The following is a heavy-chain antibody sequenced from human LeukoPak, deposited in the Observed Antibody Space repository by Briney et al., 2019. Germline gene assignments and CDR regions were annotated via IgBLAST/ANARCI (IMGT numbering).Heavy chain of an antibody. CDR2: ISSSSSYI. V-gene: IGHV3-21*01. D-gene: IGHD4-11*01. CDR3: ARGLYSNYYMDV. CDR1: GFTFTSYT. Sequence: GGSLRLSCAASGFTFTSYTMNWVRQAPGKGLEWVPFISSSSSYIYYADSVKGRFTISRDNARTSLYLQMNSLRAEDTAVYYCARGLYSNYYMDVWGKGTTVTVSS. J-gene: IGHJ6*03.